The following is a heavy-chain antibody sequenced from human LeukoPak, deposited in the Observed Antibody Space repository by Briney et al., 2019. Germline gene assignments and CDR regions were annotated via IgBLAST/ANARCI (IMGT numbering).Heavy chain of an antibody. D-gene: IGHD6-19*01. CDR3: ARVAYRSGRYYDN. CDR1: GYTFTNFG. Sequence: GASVKVSCKASGYTFTNFGISWVRQAPGQGLEWMGWISVYNGNTNYAQKLQGRVTMTTETSTSTAYMELRSLRSDDTAVYYCARVAYRSGRYYDNWGQGTLVTVSS. V-gene: IGHV1-18*01. J-gene: IGHJ4*02. CDR2: ISVYNGNT.